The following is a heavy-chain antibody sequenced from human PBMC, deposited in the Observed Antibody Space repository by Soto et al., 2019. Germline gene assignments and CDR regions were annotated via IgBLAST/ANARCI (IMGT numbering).Heavy chain of an antibody. CDR1: GFTFDISA. CDR3: AKDQRYFDWIFDY. Sequence: EVQLLESGGGWVQPGGSLRLSCAASGFTFDISAMTWVRQAPGTGLEWVSTISGSGGSTYYAHSVKGRFTISRDNSKNTLHLQMNSLRAEDTAVYYCAKDQRYFDWIFDYWGQGTLVTVSS. V-gene: IGHV3-23*01. D-gene: IGHD3-9*01. J-gene: IGHJ4*02. CDR2: ISGSGGST.